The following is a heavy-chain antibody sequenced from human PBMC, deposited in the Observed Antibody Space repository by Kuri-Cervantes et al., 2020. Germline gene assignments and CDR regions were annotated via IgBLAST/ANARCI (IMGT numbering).Heavy chain of an antibody. J-gene: IGHJ4*02. Sequence: SETLSLTCTVSGGSISSSSYYWSWIRQPPGKGLEWIGYIYYSGSTNYNPSLKSRVTISVDTSKNQFSLKLSSVTAADTAVYYCARPERMGELAFDYWGQGTLVTVSS. D-gene: IGHD3-16*01. CDR1: GGSISSSSYY. V-gene: IGHV4-61*05. CDR3: ARPERMGELAFDY. CDR2: IYYSGST.